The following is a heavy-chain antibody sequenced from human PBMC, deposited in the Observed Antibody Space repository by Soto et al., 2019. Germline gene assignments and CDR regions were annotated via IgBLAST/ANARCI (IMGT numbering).Heavy chain of an antibody. CDR3: AKNRAPANGDYYFDY. Sequence: EVQLLESGGGLVQPGGSLRLSCAASAFTFSSYAMSWVRQAPGKGLEWVSAISGSGGSTYFADSVKGRFTISRDNSKNTLYRQMNSLTAEDTAVYYCAKNRAPANGDYYFDYWGQGTLVTVSS. D-gene: IGHD4-17*01. CDR2: ISGSGGST. J-gene: IGHJ4*02. V-gene: IGHV3-23*01. CDR1: AFTFSSYA.